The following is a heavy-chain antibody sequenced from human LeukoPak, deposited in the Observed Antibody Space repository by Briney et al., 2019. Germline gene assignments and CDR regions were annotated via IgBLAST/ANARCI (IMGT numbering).Heavy chain of an antibody. V-gene: IGHV4-39*07. J-gene: IGHJ4*02. CDR3: ARGDCSGGSCYPGRGDIFDY. D-gene: IGHD2-15*01. CDR1: GGSISSSRYY. Sequence: PSETLSLTCTVSGGSISSSRYYGGWIRQPPGKGLEWIGSKYYSGSTYYNPSLKSRVTISVDTSKNQFSLKLSSVTAADTAVYYCARGDCSGGSCYPGRGDIFDYWGQGTLVTVSS. CDR2: KYYSGST.